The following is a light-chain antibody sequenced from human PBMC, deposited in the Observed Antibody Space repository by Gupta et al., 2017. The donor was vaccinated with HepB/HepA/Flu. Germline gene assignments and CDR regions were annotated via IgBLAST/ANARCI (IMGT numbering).Light chain of an antibody. J-gene: IGKJ5*01. CDR3: QQDICPPS. CDR1: QSVLYSSNNINY. V-gene: IGKV4-1*01. CDR2: WSS. Sequence: VITQSPDPLAVSLGERATINCKSSQSVLYSSNNINYFAWYQQKPGQDPKLLISWSSTRESVAPDRFSGGGSRTYSLLTSSRLSAEYVAFYYWQQDICPPSFGGGTQLE.